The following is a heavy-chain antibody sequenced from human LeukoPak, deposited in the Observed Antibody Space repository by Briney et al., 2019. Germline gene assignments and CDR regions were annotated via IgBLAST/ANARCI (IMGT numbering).Heavy chain of an antibody. CDR1: GFTFSSYS. V-gene: IGHV3-21*01. D-gene: IGHD5-12*01. CDR2: ISSSSSYI. J-gene: IGHJ4*02. Sequence: KPGGSLRLSCAASGFTFSSYSMNWVRQAPGKGLEWVSSISSSSSYIYYADSVKGRFTISRDNAKNSLYLQMNSLRAEDTAVYYCARALDIVATIMPIDYWGQGTLVTVSS. CDR3: ARALDIVATIMPIDY.